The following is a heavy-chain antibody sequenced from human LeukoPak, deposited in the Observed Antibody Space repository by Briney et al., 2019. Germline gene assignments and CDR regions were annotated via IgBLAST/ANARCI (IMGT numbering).Heavy chain of an antibody. D-gene: IGHD3-22*01. V-gene: IGHV1-2*02. CDR2: IKTKSGGT. CDR1: GYTFTGYY. CDR3: ARVGVTYYYNSSGYNPY. Sequence: AASVKVSCKASGYTFTGYYMHWVRQAPGQGLEWMGWIKTKSGGTHYAQKVQGRVTMTRTTSISTGYMELSRLRSDDTAVYYCARVGVTYYYNSSGYNPYWGQGTLVTVSS. J-gene: IGHJ4*02.